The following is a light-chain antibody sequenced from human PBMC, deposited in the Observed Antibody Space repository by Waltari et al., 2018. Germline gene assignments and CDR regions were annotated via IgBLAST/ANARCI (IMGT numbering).Light chain of an antibody. V-gene: IGKV1-12*01. CDR2: GAS. J-gene: IGKJ1*01. CDR3: QQGSSVPPT. Sequence: DLQMTQPPSSVPASVGDRVTITCRASHNINTWLAWYQQKPGKGPNLLIFGASSVQTGVPSRFSGSGSGTFFTLTISGLQPEDSATYFCQQGSSVPPTFGQGTIVEVK. CDR1: HNINTW.